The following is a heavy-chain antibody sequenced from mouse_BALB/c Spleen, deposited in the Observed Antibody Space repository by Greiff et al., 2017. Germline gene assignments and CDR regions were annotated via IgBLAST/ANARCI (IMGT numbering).Heavy chain of an antibody. CDR1: GYTFSSYW. Sequence: QVQLKESGAELMKPGASVKISCKATGYTFSSYWIEWVKQRPGHGLEWIGEILPGSGSTNYNEKFKGKATFTADTSSNTAYMQLSSLTSEDSAVYYCARRRSPYYAMDYWGQGTSVTVSA. J-gene: IGHJ4*01. CDR2: ILPGSGST. CDR3: ARRRSPYYAMDY. V-gene: IGHV1-9*01.